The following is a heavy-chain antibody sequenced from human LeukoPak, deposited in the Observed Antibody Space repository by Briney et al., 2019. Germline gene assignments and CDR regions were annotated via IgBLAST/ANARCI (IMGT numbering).Heavy chain of an antibody. CDR1: GGTFSSYA. V-gene: IGHV1-69*04. D-gene: IGHD3-16*01. J-gene: IGHJ4*02. CDR2: IIPILGIA. Sequence: ASVKVSCKASGGTFSSYAISWVRQAPGQGLEWMGRIIPILGIANYAQKFQGRVTITADKSTSTAYMELSSLRSEDTAVYYYARVTPGSGGSDYWGQGTLVTVSS. CDR3: ARVTPGSGGSDY.